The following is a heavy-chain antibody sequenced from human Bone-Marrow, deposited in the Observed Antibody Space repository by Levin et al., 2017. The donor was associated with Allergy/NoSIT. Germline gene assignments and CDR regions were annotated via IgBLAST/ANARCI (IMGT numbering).Heavy chain of an antibody. V-gene: IGHV3-21*01. CDR1: GFTFSSYS. J-gene: IGHJ6*03. D-gene: IGHD2-2*01. CDR3: AIWGQDCSSTSCYLPGGGYYYMDV. Sequence: PGGSLRLSCAASGFTFSSYSMNWVRQAPGKGLEWVSSISSSSSYIYYADSVKGRFTISRDNAKNSLYLQMNSLRAEDTAVYYCAIWGQDCSSTSCYLPGGGYYYMDVWGKGTTVTVSS. CDR2: ISSSSSYI.